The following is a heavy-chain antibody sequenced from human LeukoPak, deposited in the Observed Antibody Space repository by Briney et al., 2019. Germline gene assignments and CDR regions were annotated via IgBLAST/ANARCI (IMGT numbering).Heavy chain of an antibody. J-gene: IGHJ6*03. D-gene: IGHD3-10*01. V-gene: IGHV4-39*07. CDR1: GGSISSSSYY. CDR2: IYYSGST. CDR3: ARSATYYYGSGSQPPTNYYYYMDV. Sequence: SETLSLTCTVSGGSISSSSYYWGWIRQPPGKGLEWIGSIYYSGSTYYNPSLKSRVTISVDTSKNQFSLKLSSVTAADTAVYYCARSATYYYGSGSQPPTNYYYYMDVWGKGTTVTISS.